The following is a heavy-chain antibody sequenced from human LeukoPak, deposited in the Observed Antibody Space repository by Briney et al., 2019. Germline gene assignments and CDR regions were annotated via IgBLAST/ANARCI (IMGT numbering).Heavy chain of an antibody. Sequence: ASVKVSCKASGGTFSSYAISWVRQAPGQGLEWMGGIIPIFGTANYAQKFQSRVTITADKSTSTAYMELSSLRSEDTAVYYCARDPSPITGTTDTASDWGQGTLVTVSS. J-gene: IGHJ4*02. D-gene: IGHD1-20*01. CDR1: GGTFSSYA. CDR3: ARDPSPITGTTDTASD. CDR2: IIPIFGTA. V-gene: IGHV1-69*06.